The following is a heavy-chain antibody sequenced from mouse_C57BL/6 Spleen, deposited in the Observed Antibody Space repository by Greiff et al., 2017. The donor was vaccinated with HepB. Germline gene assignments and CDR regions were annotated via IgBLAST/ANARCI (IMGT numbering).Heavy chain of an antibody. D-gene: IGHD2-2*01. Sequence: VKLQESGAELARPGASVKMSCKASGYTFTSYTMHWVKQRPGQGLEWIGYINPSSGYTKYNQKFKDKATLTADKSSSTAYMQLSSLTSEDSAVYYCARLVHFDYWGQGTTLTVSS. J-gene: IGHJ2*01. CDR3: ARLVHFDY. V-gene: IGHV1-4*01. CDR2: INPSSGYT. CDR1: GYTFTSYT.